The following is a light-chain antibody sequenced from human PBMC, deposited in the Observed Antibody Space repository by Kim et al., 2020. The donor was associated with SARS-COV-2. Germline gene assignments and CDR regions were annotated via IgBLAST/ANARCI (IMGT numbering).Light chain of an antibody. V-gene: IGKV1-27*01. J-gene: IGKJ1*01. CDR1: QGISKD. CDR3: QKYNGAPWT. CDR2: AAS. Sequence: SASVGDGVTIPGRASQGISKDLAWYQQKPGNAPKLLIFAASALQSGVPTRFSGSGSGTDFTLTISSLQPEDVATYYCQKYNGAPWTFGQGTKLEI.